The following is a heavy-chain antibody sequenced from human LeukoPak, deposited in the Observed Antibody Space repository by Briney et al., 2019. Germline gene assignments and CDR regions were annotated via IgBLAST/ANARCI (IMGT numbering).Heavy chain of an antibody. D-gene: IGHD5-12*01. CDR3: ANAEGGYDDHFDY. V-gene: IGHV3-30*18. CDR1: GFTFSSYA. CDR2: ISYDGSNK. J-gene: IGHJ4*02. Sequence: GGSLRLSCAASGFTFSSYAMSWVRQAPGKGLEWVAVISYDGSNKYYADSVKGRFTISRDNSKNTLYLQMNSLRAEDTAVYYCANAEGGYDDHFDYWGQGTLVTVSS.